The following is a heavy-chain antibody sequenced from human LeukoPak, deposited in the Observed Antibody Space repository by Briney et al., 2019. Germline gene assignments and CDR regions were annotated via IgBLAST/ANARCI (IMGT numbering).Heavy chain of an antibody. D-gene: IGHD6-13*01. CDR2: MSGSGGST. CDR1: GFTFSSSA. Sequence: GGSLRLSCAASGFTFSSSAMSWVRQAPGKGLEWVSAMSGSGGSTYYADSVKGRFTISRDNSKNTLYLQMNSLRAEDTAVYYCANSAGIAAAGYYFDYWGQGTLVTVSS. V-gene: IGHV3-23*01. J-gene: IGHJ4*02. CDR3: ANSAGIAAAGYYFDY.